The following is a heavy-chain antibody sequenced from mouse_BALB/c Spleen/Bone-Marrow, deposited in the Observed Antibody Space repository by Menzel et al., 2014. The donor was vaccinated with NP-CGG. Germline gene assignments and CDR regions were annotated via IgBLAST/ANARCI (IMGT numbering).Heavy chain of an antibody. CDR1: GYVFSTYW. V-gene: IGHV1-80*01. J-gene: IGHJ2*01. CDR2: IYPGDGDT. Sequence: VKLQESGAELVRPGSSVKISCESSGYVFSTYWINWVKQRPGQGLEWIGQIYPGDGDTDYNGKFKDKATLTADKSSNTAYMQLSSLTSEDSAVYFCARGGISVDYWGQGTTLTVSS. CDR3: ARGGISVDY.